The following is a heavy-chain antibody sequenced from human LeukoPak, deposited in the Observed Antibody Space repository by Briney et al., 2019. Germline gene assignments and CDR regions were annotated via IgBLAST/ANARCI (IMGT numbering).Heavy chain of an antibody. CDR3: AKDLRAAGNGEFSDH. Sequence: GGSLRLSCVASGFTFSNYAMNWVRQAPGKGLEWVSIIIHSGDRTYYTDSVKGRFTISRDNSKNTLYLQMNNLRPEDTAVYYCAKDLRAAGNGEFSDHWGQGTLVTVSS. J-gene: IGHJ4*02. CDR2: IIHSGDRT. V-gene: IGHV3-23*01. D-gene: IGHD3-16*02. CDR1: GFTFSNYA.